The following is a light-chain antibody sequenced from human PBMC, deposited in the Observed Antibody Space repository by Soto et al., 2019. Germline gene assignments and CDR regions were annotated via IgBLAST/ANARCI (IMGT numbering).Light chain of an antibody. Sequence: DIQMTQSPSTLSASVGDRVTITCRASQNINSWLAWYQQKPGKAPKVLIYKASNLETAVPSRFSGSRSGTEFTLTISSLQPDDFATYYCQQYYLYWTFGQGTKVEIK. CDR2: KAS. CDR1: QNINSW. V-gene: IGKV1-5*03. CDR3: QQYYLYWT. J-gene: IGKJ1*01.